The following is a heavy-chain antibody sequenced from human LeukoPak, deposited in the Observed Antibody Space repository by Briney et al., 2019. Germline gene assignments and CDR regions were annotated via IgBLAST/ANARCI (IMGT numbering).Heavy chain of an antibody. CDR1: GFTFSTYS. CDR2: IRSSSET. CDR3: ARDAGNSGYGCDL. D-gene: IGHD5-12*01. V-gene: IGHV3-48*01. Sequence: GGSLRLSCAASGFTFSTYSMNWVRQAPGKGLEWVSHIRSSSETFYADSVKGRFTISRDNARNSLYLQMNNLRGEDTAIYYCARDAGNSGYGCDLWGQGTLVTVSS. J-gene: IGHJ5*02.